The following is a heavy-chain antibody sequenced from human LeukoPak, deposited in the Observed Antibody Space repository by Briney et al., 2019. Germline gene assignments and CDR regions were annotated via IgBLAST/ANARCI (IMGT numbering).Heavy chain of an antibody. CDR2: ISSDGSTT. J-gene: IGHJ3*01. V-gene: IGHV3-74*01. D-gene: IGHD4-11*01. CDR3: ARPGAYSNYPDAFDL. Sequence: SGGSLRLSCAASGFTFSSYWMHWVRHAPGKGLVWVSRISSDGSTTTYADSVKGRFTISRDNGENTLYLQMNSLRAEDTAVYYCARPGAYSNYPDAFDLSGQGTMVSVSS. CDR1: GFTFSSYW.